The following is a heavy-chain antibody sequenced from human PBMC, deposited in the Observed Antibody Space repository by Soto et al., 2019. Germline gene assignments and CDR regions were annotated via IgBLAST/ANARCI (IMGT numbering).Heavy chain of an antibody. CDR2: AKTRAEGFAT. CDR1: GFSFSHHF. CDR3: ASPEGAGDALRDRYFDF. J-gene: IGHJ2*01. Sequence: EVQLVESGGGLVQPGGSLRLSCAASGFSFSHHFMDWVRQAPGKGLEWVGRAKTRAEGFATQYAESVKGRFTVSRDDSKNSFYLQMNTLKTDDTAVYYCASPEGAGDALRDRYFDFWGRGTLVTVSS. V-gene: IGHV3-72*01. D-gene: IGHD1-26*01.